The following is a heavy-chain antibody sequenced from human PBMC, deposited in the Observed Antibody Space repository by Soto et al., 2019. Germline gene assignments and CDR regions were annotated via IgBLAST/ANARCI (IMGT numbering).Heavy chain of an antibody. CDR2: IIPIFGTA. D-gene: IGHD3-22*01. CDR1: GGTFSSYA. CDR3: AKEFSPHDYDSSGYYSDRGAERGFDY. Sequence: QVQLVQSGAEVKKPGSSVKVSCKASGGTFSSYAISWVRQAPGQGLEWMGGIIPIFGTANYAQEFQGRVTSTADESTSRAYMELSSLRCEDTAVYYCAKEFSPHDYDSSGYYSDRGAERGFDYWVQGPLVTVSS. V-gene: IGHV1-69*01. J-gene: IGHJ4*02.